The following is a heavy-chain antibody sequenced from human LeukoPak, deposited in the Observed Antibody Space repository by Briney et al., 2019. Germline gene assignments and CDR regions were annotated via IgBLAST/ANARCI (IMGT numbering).Heavy chain of an antibody. CDR1: GFTFSSYG. CDR3: ARDDYYDSSGYYYWRSFDY. V-gene: IGHV3-30*02. D-gene: IGHD3-22*01. Sequence: PGGSLRLSCAASGFTFSSYGMHWVRQAPGKGLEWVAFIRYDGSNKYYADSVKGRFTISRDNSKNTLYLQMNSLRAEDTAVYYCARDDYYDSSGYYYWRSFDYWGQGTLVTVSS. CDR2: IRYDGSNK. J-gene: IGHJ4*02.